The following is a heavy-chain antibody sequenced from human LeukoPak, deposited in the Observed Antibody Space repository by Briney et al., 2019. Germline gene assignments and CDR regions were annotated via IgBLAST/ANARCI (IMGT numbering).Heavy chain of an antibody. V-gene: IGHV3-30*04. CDR1: GFTFSTYA. D-gene: IGHD6-19*01. Sequence: GGSLRLSCAASGFTFSTYAMHWVRQAPGKGLEWVAAISYDGPNKRYADSVKGRFTISRDNSKNTLYLQLNSLRAEDTAVYYCARGVRIAVAGYIDHWGQGTLVTVSS. CDR2: ISYDGPNK. CDR3: ARGVRIAVAGYIDH. J-gene: IGHJ4*02.